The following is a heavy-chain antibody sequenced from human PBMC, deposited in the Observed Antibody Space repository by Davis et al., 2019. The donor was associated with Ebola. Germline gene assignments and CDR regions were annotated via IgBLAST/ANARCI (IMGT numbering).Heavy chain of an antibody. CDR2: INPSGGST. Sequence: ASVTVSCKASGYTFTSYYMHWVRQAPGQGLEWMGIINPSGGSTSYAQKFQGRVTMTRDTSTSTVYMELSSLRSEDTAVYYCARVVRKYYGDYFDAFDIWGQGTMVTVSS. V-gene: IGHV1-46*01. J-gene: IGHJ3*02. CDR3: ARVVRKYYGDYFDAFDI. CDR1: GYTFTSYY. D-gene: IGHD4-17*01.